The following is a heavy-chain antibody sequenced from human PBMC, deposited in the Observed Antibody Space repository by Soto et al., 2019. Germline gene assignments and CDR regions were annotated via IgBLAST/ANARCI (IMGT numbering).Heavy chain of an antibody. Sequence: QVQLVESGGGVVQPGRSLRLSCVASGFTFNSYFMHWVRQAPGKGLESVAVIWYDGSDEDYADSVRGRFTISRDNSKNTLFLQMNSLRVEDTAVYYCAREHLLSRWYDNWGQGTLVTVSS. J-gene: IGHJ4*02. CDR1: GFTFNSYF. CDR2: IWYDGSDE. CDR3: AREHLLSRWYDN. V-gene: IGHV3-33*08. D-gene: IGHD6-13*01.